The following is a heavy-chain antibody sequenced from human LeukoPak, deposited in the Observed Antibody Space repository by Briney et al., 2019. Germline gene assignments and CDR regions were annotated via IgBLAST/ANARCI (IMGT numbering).Heavy chain of an antibody. V-gene: IGHV4-59*12. CDR3: ARATRVTTHEHWFDP. Sequence: SETLSLTCTVSGGSISSYYWSWIRQPPGKGPEWLGYIYYSGSTNYNPSLKSRVTISVDTSKNQFSLKLSSVTAADTAVYYCARATRVTTHEHWFDPWGQGTLVTVSS. CDR2: IYYSGST. D-gene: IGHD3-3*01. CDR1: GGSISSYY. J-gene: IGHJ5*02.